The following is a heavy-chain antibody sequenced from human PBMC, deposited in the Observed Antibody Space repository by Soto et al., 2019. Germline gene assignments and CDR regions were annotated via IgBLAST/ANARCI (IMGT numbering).Heavy chain of an antibody. CDR1: GYILTELS. V-gene: IGHV1-24*01. CDR2: FDPEDGET. Sequence: ASVKVSCKVSGYILTELSVHCVRQAPGKGLEWMGRFDPEDGETIYAQKFQGRVTMTEDTSTDTAYMELSSLRSEDTAVYYCAREIRSGYYKYWYFDLWGRGTLVTVS. D-gene: IGHD3-3*01. CDR3: AREIRSGYYKYWYFDL. J-gene: IGHJ2*01.